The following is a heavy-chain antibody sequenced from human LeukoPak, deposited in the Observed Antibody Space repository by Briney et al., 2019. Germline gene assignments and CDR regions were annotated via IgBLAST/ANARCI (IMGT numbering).Heavy chain of an antibody. V-gene: IGHV3-48*02. Sequence: GGSLRLSCAASGFTFSTYSMNWVRQAPGKGLEWLSYISSRSSTIYYADSVKGRFTVSRDNAKNSLYLQMNSLRDEDTAVYYCARDRANYGDCDYWGQGTLVTVSS. D-gene: IGHD4-17*01. J-gene: IGHJ4*02. CDR2: ISSRSSTI. CDR1: GFTFSTYS. CDR3: ARDRANYGDCDY.